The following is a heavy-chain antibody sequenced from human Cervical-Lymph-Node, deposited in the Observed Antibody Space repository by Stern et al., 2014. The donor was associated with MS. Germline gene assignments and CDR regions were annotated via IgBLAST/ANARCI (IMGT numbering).Heavy chain of an antibody. J-gene: IGHJ2*01. CDR2: IYHSGAS. V-gene: IGHV4-4*02. CDR1: GGSVSSTNW. CDR3: ARERQQYCNSEGCSYWYFDL. Sequence: QVQLQESGPGLVKPSGTLSLTCAVSGGSVSSTNWWSWVRQSPGKGLEWIGNIYHSGASKYRPSLRSRVSISLDNSKNPLSLHLTSVTAADTAVYYCARERQQYCNSEGCSYWYFDLWGRGTLVTVSS. D-gene: IGHD2/OR15-2a*01.